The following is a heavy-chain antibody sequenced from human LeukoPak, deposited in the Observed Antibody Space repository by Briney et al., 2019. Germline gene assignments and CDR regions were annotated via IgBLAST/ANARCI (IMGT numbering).Heavy chain of an antibody. CDR1: GGSITSYY. V-gene: IGHV4-59*01. J-gene: IGHJ4*02. D-gene: IGHD4-23*01. Sequence: SETLSLTCTVSGGSITSYYWGWIRQPPGNRLEWIGYIHDSGSTDYNPSLKSRVSMSLDASKNHLSLKLTSVTAADTAMYYCAKVGFGGHLDYWGQGTLVTVSS. CDR2: IHDSGST. CDR3: AKVGFGGHLDY.